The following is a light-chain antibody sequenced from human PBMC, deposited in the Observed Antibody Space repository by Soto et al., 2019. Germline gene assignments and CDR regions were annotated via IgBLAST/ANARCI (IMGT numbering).Light chain of an antibody. CDR2: EVS. J-gene: IGLJ2*01. Sequence: SALPQPASVSGSPGQSIPISCTGTSSDVGGYNYVSWYQQHPGKVPKLIIYEVSNRPSGVSNRFSGSKSGNTASLTISGLQAEDEADYYCSSYTTSSTLLFGGGTKLTVL. CDR1: SSDVGGYNY. V-gene: IGLV2-14*01. CDR3: SSYTTSSTLL.